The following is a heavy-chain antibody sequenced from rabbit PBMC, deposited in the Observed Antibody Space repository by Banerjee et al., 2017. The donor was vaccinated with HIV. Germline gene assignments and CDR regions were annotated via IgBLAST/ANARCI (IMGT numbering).Heavy chain of an antibody. CDR1: GFSFSSSYF. CDR3: ARSISGGYLFNL. D-gene: IGHD1-1*01. CDR2: IDAGSSGNT. J-gene: IGHJ4*01. V-gene: IGHV1S45*01. Sequence: QEQLEESGGDLVKPEGSLTLTCTASGFSFSSSYFMCWVRQAPGKGLEWIACIDAGSSGNTFYASWAKGRFTISKTSSTTVTLQMTSLTAADTATYFCARSISGGYLFNLWGPGTLVTVS.